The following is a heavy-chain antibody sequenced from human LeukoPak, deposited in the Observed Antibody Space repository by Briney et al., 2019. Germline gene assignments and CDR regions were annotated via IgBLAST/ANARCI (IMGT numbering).Heavy chain of an antibody. CDR2: INSDESGT. Sequence: GGALRLSCSASRFNLSSYRMHWVREAPGKGLVWVSRINSDESGTSYADSVKGRFTISRENAKNTLHLQINSLRAEDTAVYCCARACIAGRHPDDWGQGTLVTVS. CDR1: RFNLSSYR. J-gene: IGHJ4*02. D-gene: IGHD6-6*01. V-gene: IGHV3-74*01. CDR3: ARACIAGRHPDD.